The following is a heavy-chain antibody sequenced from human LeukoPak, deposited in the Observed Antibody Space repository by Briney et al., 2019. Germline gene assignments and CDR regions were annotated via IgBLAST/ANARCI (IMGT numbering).Heavy chain of an antibody. CDR3: AREVGAAAGTRDYFDY. V-gene: IGHV4-30-4*01. Sequence: PSETLSLTRTVSGGSISSGDYYWSWIRQPPGKGLEWIGYIYYSGSTYYNPSLKSRVTISVDTSKNQFSLKLSSVIAADTAVYYCAREVGAAAGTRDYFDYWGQGTLVTVSS. J-gene: IGHJ4*02. CDR1: GGSISSGDYY. CDR2: IYYSGST. D-gene: IGHD6-13*01.